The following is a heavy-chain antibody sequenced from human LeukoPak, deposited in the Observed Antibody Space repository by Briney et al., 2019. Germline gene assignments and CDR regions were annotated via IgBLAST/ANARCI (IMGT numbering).Heavy chain of an antibody. V-gene: IGHV4-34*01. D-gene: IGHD6-13*01. CDR2: INHSGST. CDR3: ARVLAAAGNNWFDP. CDR1: GGSISSYY. J-gene: IGHJ5*02. Sequence: SETLSLTCTVSGGSISSYYWSWIRQPPGKGLEWIGEINHSGSTNYNPSLKSRVTISVDTSKNQFSLKLTSVTAADTAVYYCARVLAAAGNNWFDPWGQGTLVTVSS.